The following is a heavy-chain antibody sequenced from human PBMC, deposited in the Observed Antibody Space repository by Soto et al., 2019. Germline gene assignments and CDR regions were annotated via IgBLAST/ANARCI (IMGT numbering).Heavy chain of an antibody. D-gene: IGHD4-17*01. Sequence: QMQLVESGGGVVQPGRSLRLSCAASGFTFGPDAMHWVRQAPGKGLEWVAIISFDASNEYYTDSVKGRFTVSRDNSKNTLYLQMNSLRGEDTAVYYCAREDYGDYNGAFDIWGQGTVVTGSS. CDR1: GFTFGPDA. CDR2: ISFDASNE. CDR3: AREDYGDYNGAFDI. J-gene: IGHJ3*02. V-gene: IGHV3-30*04.